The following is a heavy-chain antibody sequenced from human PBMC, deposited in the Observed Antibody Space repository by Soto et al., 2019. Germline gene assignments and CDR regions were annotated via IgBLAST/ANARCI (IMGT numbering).Heavy chain of an antibody. D-gene: IGHD6-19*01. CDR3: ARVRQQWLVSAHYFDC. CDR1: GYTFTSYY. J-gene: IGHJ4*02. CDR2: INPSGGSA. V-gene: IGHV1-46*01. Sequence: ASVKVSCKASGYTFTSYYMYWVRQAPGQGLEWMGIINPSGGSASYAQKFQGRVTMTRDTSTSTVYMELSSLRSEDTAVYYCARVRQQWLVSAHYFDCWGQGTLVTVSS.